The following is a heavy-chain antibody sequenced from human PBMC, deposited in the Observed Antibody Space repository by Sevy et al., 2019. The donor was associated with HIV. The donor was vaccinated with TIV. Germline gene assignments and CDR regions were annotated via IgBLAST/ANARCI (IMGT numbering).Heavy chain of an antibody. J-gene: IGHJ5*02. Sequence: SETLSLTCTVSGGSIRTYYWSWIRQAPGKGLEWIGDIFDSGSTDYNSSLKSRVTISADTSKNQLSLKLTSVTALDRAAPDYTPPTKGRVTNSPETSKNQLSLKLTSVTAADTAIYYCARTHGALLRFLEDKWFDPWGQGSLVTVSS. CDR1: GGSIRTYY. CDR3: TPPTKGRVTNSPETSKNQLSLKLTSVTAADTAIYYCARTHGALLRFLEDKWFDP. CDR2: IFDSGST. D-gene: IGHD3-22*01. V-gene: IGHV4-59*01.